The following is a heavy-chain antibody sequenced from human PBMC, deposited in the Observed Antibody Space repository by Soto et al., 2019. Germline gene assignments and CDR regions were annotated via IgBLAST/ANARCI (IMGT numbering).Heavy chain of an antibody. J-gene: IGHJ6*02. CDR1: GGTFSSYA. Sequence: QVQLVQSGAEVKKPGSSVKVSCKASGGTFSSYAISWVRQAPGQGLEWLGGIIHIFGTANYAQKFQGRVTITADKSTSTAYMELSSLRSEDTAVYYCSGEHCSSTSSYNYYYYGMDVWGQVTTVTVSS. V-gene: IGHV1-69*06. CDR2: IIHIFGTA. D-gene: IGHD2-2*02. CDR3: SGEHCSSTSSYNYYYYGMDV.